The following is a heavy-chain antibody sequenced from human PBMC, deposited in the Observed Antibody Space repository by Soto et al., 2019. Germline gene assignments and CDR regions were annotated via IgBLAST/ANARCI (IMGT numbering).Heavy chain of an antibody. CDR3: AAPLNGYYDILTGYY. V-gene: IGHV1-58*01. CDR1: GFTFTSSA. CDR2: IVVGSGNT. J-gene: IGHJ4*02. D-gene: IGHD3-9*01. Sequence: AASVKVSCKASGFTFTSSAVQWVRQARGQRLEWIGWIVVGSGNTNYAQKFQERVTITRDMSTSTAYMELSSLRSEDTAVYYCAAPLNGYYDILTGYYWGQGTLVTVSS.